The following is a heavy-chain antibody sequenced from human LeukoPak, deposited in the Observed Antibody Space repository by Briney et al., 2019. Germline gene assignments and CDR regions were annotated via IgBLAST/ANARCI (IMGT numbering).Heavy chain of an antibody. J-gene: IGHJ5*02. Sequence: ASVKVSYKTSGYSFTDYYMHWVRQAPGQGLEWMGWINPNSGGTSSAQKFQGRVTMTRDTSITTVYMEVSWLTSDDTAIYYCARADRLHGGPYLIGPWGQGTLVTVSS. CDR3: ARADRLHGGPYLIGP. D-gene: IGHD2-21*01. CDR1: GYSFTDYY. CDR2: INPNSGGT. V-gene: IGHV1-2*02.